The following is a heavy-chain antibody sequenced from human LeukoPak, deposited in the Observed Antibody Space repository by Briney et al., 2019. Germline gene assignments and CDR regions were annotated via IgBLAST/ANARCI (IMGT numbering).Heavy chain of an antibody. CDR3: AKADQYGDPDY. CDR1: GFTFSSYG. J-gene: IGHJ4*02. CDR2: IGYDGSKM. D-gene: IGHD4-17*01. V-gene: IGHV3-30*02. Sequence: PGGSLRLSCAASGFTFSSYGMHWVRQAPGKGLEWVAFIGYDGSKMYYADSVKGRFTISRDNSKNTLYLQMNSLRAEDTAVYYCAKADQYGDPDYWGQGTLVTVSS.